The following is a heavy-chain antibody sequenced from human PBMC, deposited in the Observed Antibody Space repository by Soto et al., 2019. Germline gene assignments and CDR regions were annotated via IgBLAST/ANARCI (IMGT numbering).Heavy chain of an antibody. J-gene: IGHJ4*02. CDR2: IIPIFGSA. D-gene: IGHD6-6*01. V-gene: IGHV1-69*13. CDR1: GGTFNNYA. CDR3: ARLLSVPL. Sequence: SVKVSCNASGGTFNNYAVSWVRQAPGQGLEWMGGIIPIFGSANYAPQFQGRVTITAGESTRTVYMELSSLRSEDTAIYYCARLLSVPLWGQGTLVTVSS.